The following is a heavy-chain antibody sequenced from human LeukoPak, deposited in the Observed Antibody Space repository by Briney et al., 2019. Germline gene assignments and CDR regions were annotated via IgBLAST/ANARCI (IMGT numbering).Heavy chain of an antibody. CDR1: GFTFSTFW. CDR2: INSDGSST. D-gene: IGHD1-7*01. Sequence: PGGSLRLSCAASGFTFSTFWMYWVRQAPGKGLVWVSQINSDGSSTNYADSVKGRFTISRDNAKNTLYLQMSSLRVEDTAVYYCARVTSLTGTIFDSWGQGTLVTVSS. CDR3: ARVTSLTGTIFDS. J-gene: IGHJ4*02. V-gene: IGHV3-74*01.